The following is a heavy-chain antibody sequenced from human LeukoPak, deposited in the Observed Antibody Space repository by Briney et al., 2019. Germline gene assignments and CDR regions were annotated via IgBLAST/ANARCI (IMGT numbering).Heavy chain of an antibody. CDR3: ARHLNNCGDDCYIFDY. V-gene: IGHV4-34*01. CDR1: GESLSGYY. J-gene: IGHJ4*02. CDR2: LNHSAYT. D-gene: IGHD2-21*01. Sequence: SQTLSLTCAVYGESLSGYYWTWIRQPAGRWLEWLGELNHSAYTLYHPSLQSRVTISLDTSKNQSSLKLSSVTAADTAMYYCARHLNNCGDDCYIFDYWGQGTLVTVSS.